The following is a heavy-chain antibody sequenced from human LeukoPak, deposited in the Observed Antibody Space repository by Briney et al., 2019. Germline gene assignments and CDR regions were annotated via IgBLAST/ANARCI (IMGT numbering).Heavy chain of an antibody. CDR1: GYTFTSYG. CDR3: ARDRGRYFDWFGFDY. J-gene: IGHJ4*02. V-gene: IGHV1-18*01. CDR2: ISAYNGNT. Sequence: ASVKVSCKASGYTFTSYGISWARQAPGQGLEWMGWISAYNGNTNYAQKLQGRVTMTTDTSTSTAYMGLRSLRSDDTAVYYCARDRGRYFDWFGFDYWGQGTLVTVSS. D-gene: IGHD3-9*01.